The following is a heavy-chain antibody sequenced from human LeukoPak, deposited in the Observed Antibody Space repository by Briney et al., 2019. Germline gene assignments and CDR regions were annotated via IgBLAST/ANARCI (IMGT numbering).Heavy chain of an antibody. Sequence: GGSLRLSCAASGFTFSSYAMHWVRQAPGKGQEWVAVISYDGSNKYYADSVKGRFTISRDNSKNTLYLQMNSLRAEDTAVYYCARSHSGYDHPPYWGQGTLVTVSS. CDR2: ISYDGSNK. CDR3: ARSHSGYDHPPY. CDR1: GFTFSSYA. J-gene: IGHJ4*02. V-gene: IGHV3-30*01. D-gene: IGHD5-12*01.